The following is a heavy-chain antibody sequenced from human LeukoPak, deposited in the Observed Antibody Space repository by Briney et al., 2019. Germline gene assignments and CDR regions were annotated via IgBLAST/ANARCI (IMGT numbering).Heavy chain of an antibody. D-gene: IGHD3-3*01. J-gene: IGHJ4*02. V-gene: IGHV3-30*02. CDR3: AKALDFWSGYSNY. CDR2: IWYDGSNK. CDR1: GFTFSSYG. Sequence: GGSLRLSCAASGFTFSSYGMHWVRQAPGKGLEWVAVIWYDGSNKYYADSVKGRFTISRDNSKNTLYLQMNSLRAEDTAVYYCAKALDFWSGYSNYWGQGTLVTVSS.